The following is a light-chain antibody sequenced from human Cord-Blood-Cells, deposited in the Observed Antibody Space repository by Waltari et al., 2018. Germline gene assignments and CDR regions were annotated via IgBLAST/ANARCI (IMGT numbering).Light chain of an antibody. V-gene: IGLV2-23*02. J-gene: IGLJ1*01. CDR2: EFS. CDR1: SSDVGSYNL. Sequence: QSALTQPASVSGSPGQSITLSCTGTSSDVGSYNLVSWYQQHQGKAPKLMIYEFSKHPSGVSNRFSGSKSGNTASLTISGLHAEDEADYYCCSYAGSSTFVFGTGTKVTVL. CDR3: CSYAGSSTFV.